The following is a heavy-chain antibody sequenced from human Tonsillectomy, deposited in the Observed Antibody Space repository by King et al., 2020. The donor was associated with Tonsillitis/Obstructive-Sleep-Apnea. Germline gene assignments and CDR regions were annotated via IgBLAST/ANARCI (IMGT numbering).Heavy chain of an antibody. Sequence: QLVQSGAEVKKPGESLKISCKGSGYSFTSYWIAWVRQMPGKGLEWRGIIYSGCADTSYSPSFQGQVTISADKSISTAYLQWSSLKASDTAMYYCARGTGIAVAGTGFDYWGQGTLVTVSS. CDR2: IYSGCADT. CDR1: GYSFTSYW. V-gene: IGHV5-51*01. J-gene: IGHJ4*02. CDR3: ARGTGIAVAGTGFDY. D-gene: IGHD6-19*01.